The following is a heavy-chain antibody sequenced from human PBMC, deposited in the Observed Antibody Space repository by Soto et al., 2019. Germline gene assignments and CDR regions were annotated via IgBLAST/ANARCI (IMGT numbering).Heavy chain of an antibody. D-gene: IGHD6-19*01. CDR3: ARDQIAVAVRLFDY. Sequence: RASVKVSCKASGYTFTSYGISWVRQAPGQGLEWMGWISAYNGNTNYAQKLQGRVTMTTDTSTSTAYMELRSLRSDDTAVYYCARDQIAVAVRLFDYWGQGTLVTVSS. CDR1: GYTFTSYG. J-gene: IGHJ4*02. V-gene: IGHV1-18*01. CDR2: ISAYNGNT.